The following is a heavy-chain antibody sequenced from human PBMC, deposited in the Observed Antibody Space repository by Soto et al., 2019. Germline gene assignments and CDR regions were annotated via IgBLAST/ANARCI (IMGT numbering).Heavy chain of an antibody. CDR3: ARAHTTYYYDSSGYYGPVTFDY. V-gene: IGHV3-21*01. J-gene: IGHJ4*02. Sequence: PGGSLRLSCAASGFTFSSYSMNWVRQAPGKGLEWVSSISSSSSYIYYADSVKGRFTISRDNAKNSLYLQMNSLRAGDTAVYYCARAHTTYYYDSSGYYGPVTFDYWGQGTLVTVSS. D-gene: IGHD3-22*01. CDR1: GFTFSSYS. CDR2: ISSSSSYI.